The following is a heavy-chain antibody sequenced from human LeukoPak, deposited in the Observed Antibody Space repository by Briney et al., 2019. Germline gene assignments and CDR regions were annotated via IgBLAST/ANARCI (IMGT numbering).Heavy chain of an antibody. CDR3: ARTPPGRSGSDY. Sequence: SETLSLTCLVSGGSISSYYWSWIRQPAAKGLEWIGRIYTSGSTNYNPSLKSRVTMSVDTSKNQFSLKLSSVSAADTAVYYCARTPPGRSGSDYWGQGTLVTVSS. D-gene: IGHD3-3*01. J-gene: IGHJ4*02. CDR1: GGSISSYY. CDR2: IYTSGST. V-gene: IGHV4-4*07.